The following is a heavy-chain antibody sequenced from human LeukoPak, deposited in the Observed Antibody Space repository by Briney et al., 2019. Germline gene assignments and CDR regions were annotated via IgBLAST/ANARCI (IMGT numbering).Heavy chain of an antibody. CDR1: GFTFSSYA. J-gene: IGHJ6*03. Sequence: PGGSLRLSCAASGFTFSSYAMSWVRQAPGKGLEWVSVISGSGGSTYYADSVKGRFTISRDNSKNTLYPEMNSLRVEDTAVYYCAKDEGYYYMDVWGKGTTVTVSS. CDR3: AKDEGYYYMDV. CDR2: ISGSGGST. V-gene: IGHV3-23*01.